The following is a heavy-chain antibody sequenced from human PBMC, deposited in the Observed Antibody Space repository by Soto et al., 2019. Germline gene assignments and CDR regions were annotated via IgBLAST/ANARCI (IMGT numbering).Heavy chain of an antibody. CDR2: ISAYNGNT. J-gene: IGHJ6*02. V-gene: IGHV1-18*04. Sequence: SVKVSCKASGYTFPSYGISWVRQAPVQGLEWMGWISAYNGNTNYSQKLQGRVTMTTDTSTSTAYMELRSLRSDDTAVYYCAREGSSPQSGYYYYYGMDVWGQGTTVTVSS. CDR1: GYTFPSYG. CDR3: AREGSSPQSGYYYYYGMDV. D-gene: IGHD6-13*01.